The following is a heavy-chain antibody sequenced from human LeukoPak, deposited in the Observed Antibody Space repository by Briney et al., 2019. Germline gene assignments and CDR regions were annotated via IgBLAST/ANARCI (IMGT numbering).Heavy chain of an antibody. V-gene: IGHV4-39*01. CDR3: ARASVRGYTGYYYYYMDV. CDR1: GGSISSSSYY. CDR2: IYYSGST. D-gene: IGHD3-10*01. Sequence: SETLSLTCTVSGGSISSSSYYWGWIRQPPGKGLEWIGSIYYSGSTYYNPSLKSRVTISVDTSKNQFSLKLSSVTAADTAVYYCARASVRGYTGYYYYYMDVWGKGTTVTISS. J-gene: IGHJ6*03.